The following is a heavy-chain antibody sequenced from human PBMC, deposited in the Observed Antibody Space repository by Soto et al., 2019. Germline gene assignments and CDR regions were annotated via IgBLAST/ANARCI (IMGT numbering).Heavy chain of an antibody. D-gene: IGHD3-3*01. CDR3: ARDRPYDFWSGYGSWFDP. CDR1: GGSFSGYY. Sequence: QVQLQQWGAGLLKPSETLSLTCAVYGGSFSGYYWSWIRQPPGKGLEWIGEINHSGSTNYNPSLKSRVTISVDTSKNQFSLKLSSVNAADTAVYYCARDRPYDFWSGYGSWFDPWGQGTLVTVSS. J-gene: IGHJ5*02. V-gene: IGHV4-34*01. CDR2: INHSGST.